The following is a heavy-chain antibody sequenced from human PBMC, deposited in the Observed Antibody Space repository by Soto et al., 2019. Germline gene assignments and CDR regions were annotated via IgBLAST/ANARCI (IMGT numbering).Heavy chain of an antibody. D-gene: IGHD2-15*01. J-gene: IGHJ4*02. Sequence: GGSLRLSCAASGFSFSSYWMHWVRQAPGKGLVWVSRINSDGSSTSYADSVKGRFTISRDNAKNTLYLQMNSLRAEDTAVYYCARDREYGGNGDYCGQGPLVTVSS. CDR3: ARDREYGGNGDY. V-gene: IGHV3-74*01. CDR2: INSDGSST. CDR1: GFSFSSYW.